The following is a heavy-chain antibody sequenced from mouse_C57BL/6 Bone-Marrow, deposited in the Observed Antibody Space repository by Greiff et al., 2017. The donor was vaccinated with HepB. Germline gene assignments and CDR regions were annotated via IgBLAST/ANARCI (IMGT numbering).Heavy chain of an antibody. Sequence: EVKLMESGGDLVKPGGSLKLSCAASGFTFSSYGMSWVRQTPDKRLEWVATISSGGSYTYYPDSVKGRFTISRVNAKNTLYLQMSSLKSEDTAMYYCSSHYGNYDYWGQGTTLTVSS. CDR3: SSHYGNYDY. CDR1: GFTFSSYG. D-gene: IGHD2-1*01. V-gene: IGHV5-6*01. J-gene: IGHJ2*01. CDR2: ISSGGSYT.